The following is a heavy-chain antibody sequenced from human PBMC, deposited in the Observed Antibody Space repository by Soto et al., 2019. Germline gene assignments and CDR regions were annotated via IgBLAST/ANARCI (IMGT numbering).Heavy chain of an antibody. V-gene: IGHV1-8*01. CDR3: ASSPWMVRGATFEDYGMDV. J-gene: IGHJ6*02. CDR1: GYTFTSYD. Sequence: QVQLVQSGAEVKKPGASVKVSCKASGYTFTSYDINWVRQATGQGLDWMGWMNPNSVNTGYTQKFQGRVNMTRNTSISTAYMELSSLRSEDTGVYYSASSPWMVRGATFEDYGMDVWGQGTTVTVSS. CDR2: MNPNSVNT. D-gene: IGHD6-19*01.